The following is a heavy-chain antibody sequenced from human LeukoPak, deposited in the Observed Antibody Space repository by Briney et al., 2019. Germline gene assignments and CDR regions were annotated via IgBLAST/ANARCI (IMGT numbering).Heavy chain of an antibody. V-gene: IGHV1-69*05. Sequence: SVKVSCKASGGTFSSYVISWVRQAPGQGLEWMGRIIPIFGTANYAQKFQGRVTITTDESTSTAYMVLSSLRSEDTGVYYCARDHPGRATAENWFDPWGQGTLVTVSS. CDR3: ARDHPGRATAENWFDP. CDR2: IIPIFGTA. CDR1: GGTFSSYV. J-gene: IGHJ5*02. D-gene: IGHD1-26*01.